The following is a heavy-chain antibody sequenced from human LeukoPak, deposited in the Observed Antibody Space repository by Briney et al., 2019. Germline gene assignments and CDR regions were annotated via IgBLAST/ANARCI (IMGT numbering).Heavy chain of an antibody. CDR1: GFTFSSYE. Sequence: QPGGSLRLSCAASGFTFSSYEMNWVRQAPGKGREWVSYISSSGSTIYYADSVKGRFTISRDNAKNSLYLQMNSLRAEDTAVYYCARGTHIVVVPAADFDYWGQGTLVTVSS. CDR2: ISSSGSTI. V-gene: IGHV3-48*03. J-gene: IGHJ4*02. D-gene: IGHD2-2*01. CDR3: ARGTHIVVVPAADFDY.